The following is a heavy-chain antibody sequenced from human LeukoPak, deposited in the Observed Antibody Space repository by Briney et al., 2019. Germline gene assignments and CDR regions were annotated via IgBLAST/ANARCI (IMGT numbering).Heavy chain of an antibody. Sequence: PGGSLRLSCAASGFTFSSYAMSWVRQAPGKGLEWVSAISGSGGSTYYADSVKGRFTISRDNSKNTLYLQMNSLRAEDTAVYYCAKDGTSVGGWYVFSYMDVWGKGTTVTVSS. D-gene: IGHD6-19*01. CDR3: AKDGTSVGGWYVFSYMDV. J-gene: IGHJ6*03. CDR1: GFTFSSYA. V-gene: IGHV3-23*01. CDR2: ISGSGGST.